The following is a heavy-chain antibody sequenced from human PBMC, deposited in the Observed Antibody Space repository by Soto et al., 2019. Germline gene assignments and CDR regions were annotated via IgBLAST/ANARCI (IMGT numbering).Heavy chain of an antibody. CDR2: IYYSGST. Sequence: SETLSLTCTVSGCSISSYYWSWIRQPPGKGLEWIGYIYYSGSTNYNPSLKSRVTMSADTSKNQFSLKLNSVTAADTAVYYCARMNYYDTSGYPFDYWGQGMMVTVSS. V-gene: IGHV4-59*01. CDR3: ARMNYYDTSGYPFDY. D-gene: IGHD3-22*01. J-gene: IGHJ4*02. CDR1: GCSISSYY.